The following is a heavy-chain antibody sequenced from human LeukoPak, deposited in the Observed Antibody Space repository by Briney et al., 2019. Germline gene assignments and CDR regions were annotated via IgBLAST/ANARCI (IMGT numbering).Heavy chain of an antibody. CDR3: AREDFGRYAFDF. J-gene: IGHJ3*01. V-gene: IGHV3-11*01. Sequence: GGSLRLSCAASGFTFSNYYMSWIRHAPGKGLEWVSYVNTIGTTIYYADSLKGRFTISRDNAKNSLSLQMDSLRAEDTAVYYCAREDFGRYAFDFWGQGTMVTVSS. CDR2: VNTIGTTI. CDR1: GFTFSNYY. D-gene: IGHD3-10*01.